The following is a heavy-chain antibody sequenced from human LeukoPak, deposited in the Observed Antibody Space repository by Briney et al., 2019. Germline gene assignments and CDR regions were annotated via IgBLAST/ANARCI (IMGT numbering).Heavy chain of an antibody. CDR3: ATGIPVAGHTRSFDY. D-gene: IGHD6-19*01. V-gene: IGHV1-18*01. J-gene: IGHJ4*02. CDR2: ISAYNGNT. Sequence: GASVKVSCKASGYTFTNYGISWVRQAPEQGLEWMGWISAYNGNTKYAQKFQGRVTMTTDTSTSTAYMELRSLRSEDTAVYYCATGIPVAGHTRSFDYWGQGTLVTVSS. CDR1: GYTFTNYG.